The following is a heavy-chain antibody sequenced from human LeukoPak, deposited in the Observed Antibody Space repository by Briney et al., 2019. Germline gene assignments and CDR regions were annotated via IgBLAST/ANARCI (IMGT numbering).Heavy chain of an antibody. D-gene: IGHD6-6*01. CDR3: AKDRWAARIIIDAFDI. CDR2: ISGDGGST. CDR1: GFTFSSYA. V-gene: IGHV3-23*01. Sequence: GGSLRLSCAASGFTFSSYAMSWVRQAPGKGLEWVSSISGDGGSTYYAVSVQGRFTISRDNSKNTLYLQMNSLKVEDTAVYYCAKDRWAARIIIDAFDIWGQGTMVTVSS. J-gene: IGHJ3*02.